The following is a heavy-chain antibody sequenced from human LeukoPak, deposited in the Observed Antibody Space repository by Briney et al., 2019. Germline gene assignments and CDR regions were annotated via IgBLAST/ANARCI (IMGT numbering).Heavy chain of an antibody. V-gene: IGHV3-30*18. Sequence: GGSLRLSCAASGFTFSSYGMHWVRQAPGKGLEWVAVISYDGSNKYYADSVKGRFTISRDNSKNTLYLQMNSLRAEDMAVYYCAKLTDYYDSSGYLGAFDIWGQGAMVTVSS. CDR3: AKLTDYYDSSGYLGAFDI. CDR2: ISYDGSNK. J-gene: IGHJ3*02. D-gene: IGHD3-22*01. CDR1: GFTFSSYG.